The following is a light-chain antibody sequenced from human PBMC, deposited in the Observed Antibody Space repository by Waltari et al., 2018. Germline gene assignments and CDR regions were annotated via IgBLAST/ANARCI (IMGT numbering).Light chain of an antibody. Sequence: DIQLTQSPSSLYASVGDRVTITCRASQSIASYLNWYQQKPGKAPKFLIYSASSLQSGVPSMFSGSRSGTDFTLTINSLQPEDFAVYYCQQSYSSPFTFGPGTRVDIK. CDR2: SAS. V-gene: IGKV1-39*01. CDR1: QSIASY. J-gene: IGKJ3*01. CDR3: QQSYSSPFT.